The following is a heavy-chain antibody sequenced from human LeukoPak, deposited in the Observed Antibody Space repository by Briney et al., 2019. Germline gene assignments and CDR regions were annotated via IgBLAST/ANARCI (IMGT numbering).Heavy chain of an antibody. CDR3: AKDDLVRGVAIFDY. V-gene: IGHV3-23*01. J-gene: IGHJ4*02. CDR1: GFTFSSYA. Sequence: GGSLRLSCAASGFTFSSYAMSWVRQAPGKGLEWVSAISGSGGSTYYADSVKGRFTISRDNSKNTLYLQTNSLRAEDTAVYYCAKDDLVRGVAIFDYWGQGTLVTVSS. CDR2: ISGSGGST. D-gene: IGHD3-10*01.